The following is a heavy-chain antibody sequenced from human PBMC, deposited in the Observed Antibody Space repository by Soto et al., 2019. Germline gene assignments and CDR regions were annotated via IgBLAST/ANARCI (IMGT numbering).Heavy chain of an antibody. J-gene: IGHJ5*02. CDR3: ARGIPNYDFPKTNKNWFDP. CDR2: IYYSGST. D-gene: IGHD3-3*01. V-gene: IGHV4-31*03. CDR1: GGSISSGGYY. Sequence: QVQLQESGPGLVKPSQTLSLTCTVSGGSISSGGYYWSWIRQHPGKGLEWIGYIYYSGSTYYNPSLKSRVIISVDTSKNQFSLKLSSVTAADTAVYYCARGIPNYDFPKTNKNWFDPWGQGTLVTVSS.